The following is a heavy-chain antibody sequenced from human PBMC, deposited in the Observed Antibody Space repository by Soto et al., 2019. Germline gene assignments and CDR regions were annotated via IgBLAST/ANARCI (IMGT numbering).Heavy chain of an antibody. Sequence: GGSLRLSCAASGFTFSSYAMHWVRQAPGKGLEWVAVISYDGSNKYYADSVKGRFTISRDNSKNTLYLQMNSLRAEDTAVYYLGRGGKEYSSSWYVDWGQGTLVTVSS. CDR1: GFTFSSYA. D-gene: IGHD6-13*01. V-gene: IGHV3-30-3*01. J-gene: IGHJ4*02. CDR3: GRGGKEYSSSWYVD. CDR2: ISYDGSNK.